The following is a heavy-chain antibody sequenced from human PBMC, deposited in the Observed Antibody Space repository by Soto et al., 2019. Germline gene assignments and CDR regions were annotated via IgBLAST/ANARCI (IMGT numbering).Heavy chain of an antibody. V-gene: IGHV3-30*04. D-gene: IGHD6-19*01. CDR1: GFTFSSYA. J-gene: IGHJ3*02. Sequence: PGGSLRLSCAASGFTFSSYAMHWVRQAPGKGLEWVAVISYDGSNKYYADSVKGRFTISRDNSKNTLYLQMNSLRAEDTAVYYCARPFLGYSSGWHDAFDIWGQGTMVTVSS. CDR2: ISYDGSNK. CDR3: ARPFLGYSSGWHDAFDI.